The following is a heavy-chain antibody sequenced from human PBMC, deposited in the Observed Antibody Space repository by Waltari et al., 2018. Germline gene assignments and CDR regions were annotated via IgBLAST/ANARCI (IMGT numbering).Heavy chain of an antibody. V-gene: IGHV3-73*02. J-gene: IGHJ3*02. CDR2: IRSKANSYAT. CDR1: GFTFSGSA. CDR3: TRPTYYYDSTGPTDAFDI. Sequence: EVQLVESGGGLVQPGGSLKLSCAASGFTFSGSAMHWVRQASGQGLEWVGRIRSKANSYATAYAASVKGRFTISRDDSKNTAYLQMNSLKTEDTAVYYCTRPTYYYDSTGPTDAFDIWGQGTMVTVSS. D-gene: IGHD3-22*01.